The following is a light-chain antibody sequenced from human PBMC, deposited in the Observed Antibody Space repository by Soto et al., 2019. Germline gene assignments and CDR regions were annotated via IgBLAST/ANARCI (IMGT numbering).Light chain of an antibody. CDR2: EVS. V-gene: IGLV2-14*01. CDR3: TSYTSSTTWV. J-gene: IGLJ3*02. CDR1: SSDIGASNY. Sequence: QSALTQPASVSGSPGQSITVSCTGTSSDIGASNYVSWYQQHPGKAPKLIISEVSNRPSGVSNRFSGSKSGSTASLTISGLPAEDEADYYCTSYTSSTTWVFGGGTKLTVL.